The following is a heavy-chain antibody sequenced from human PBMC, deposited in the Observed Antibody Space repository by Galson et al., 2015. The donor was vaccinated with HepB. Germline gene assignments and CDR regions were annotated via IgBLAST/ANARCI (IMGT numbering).Heavy chain of an antibody. CDR2: IKSNTDGGTT. V-gene: IGHV3-15*01. CDR3: TTSTGYSSGWYNYYYYCGMDV. CDR1: GFTFSNAW. Sequence: SLRLSCAASGFTFSNAWMSWVRQAPGKGLEWVGRIKSNTDGGTTDYAAPVKGRFTISRDDSKNTLYLQMNSLKTEDTAVYYCTTSTGYSSGWYNYYYYCGMDVWGQGTTVTVSS. D-gene: IGHD6-19*01. J-gene: IGHJ6*02.